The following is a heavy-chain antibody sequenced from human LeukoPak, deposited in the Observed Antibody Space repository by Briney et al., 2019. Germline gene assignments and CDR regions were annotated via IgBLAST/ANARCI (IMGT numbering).Heavy chain of an antibody. CDR3: ARATGSVDYYYMDV. CDR1: GYTFTGYY. Sequence: ASVKVSCKTSGYTFTGYYVHWVRQAPGQGLEWMGWINPNSGGTNYAQKFQCRVTMTRDTSISTAYMEVSRLRSDDTAMFYCARATGSVDYYYMDVWGKGTTVTVSS. D-gene: IGHD1-1*01. V-gene: IGHV1-2*02. J-gene: IGHJ6*03. CDR2: INPNSGGT.